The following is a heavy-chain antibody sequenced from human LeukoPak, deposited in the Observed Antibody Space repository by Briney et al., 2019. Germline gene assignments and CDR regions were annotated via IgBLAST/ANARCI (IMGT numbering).Heavy chain of an antibody. CDR3: ARAFDY. V-gene: IGHV3-48*03. CDR1: GFTFSSYE. CDR2: ISSSSNTM. J-gene: IGHJ4*02. Sequence: GGSLRLSCSASGFTFSSYEMNWVRQAPGKGLEWVSYISSSSNTMYYADSVKGRFTISRDNAKNSLYLQMNSLRDEDTAVYYCARAFDYWGQGTLVAVSS.